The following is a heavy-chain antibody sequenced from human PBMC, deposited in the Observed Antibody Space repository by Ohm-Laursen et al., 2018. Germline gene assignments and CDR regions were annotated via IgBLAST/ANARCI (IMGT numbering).Heavy chain of an antibody. CDR1: GFTFTNAW. CDR3: ARVGMSTIYSYFDY. CDR2: IKQDGSEK. J-gene: IGHJ4*02. V-gene: IGHV3-7*01. D-gene: IGHD5-24*01. Sequence: GSLRLSCAASGFTFTNAWMSWVRQAPGKGLEWVANIKQDGSEKYYVDSVKGRFTISRDNAKNSLYLQVNSLRAEDTAVYYCARVGMSTIYSYFDYWGQGTLVTVSS.